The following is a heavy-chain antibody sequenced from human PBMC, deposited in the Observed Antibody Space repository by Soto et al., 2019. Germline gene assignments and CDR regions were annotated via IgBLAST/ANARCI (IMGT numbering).Heavy chain of an antibody. CDR1: GGSISSSSYY. CDR2: IYYSGST. J-gene: IGHJ4*02. Sequence: SETLSLTCTVSGGSISSSSYYWGWIRQPPGKGLEWIGSIYYSGSTYYNPSLKSRVTISVDTSKNQFSLKLSSVTAADTAVYYCARVRSTGTDYWGQGTLVTVSS. V-gene: IGHV4-39*01. CDR3: ARVRSTGTDY. D-gene: IGHD1-1*01.